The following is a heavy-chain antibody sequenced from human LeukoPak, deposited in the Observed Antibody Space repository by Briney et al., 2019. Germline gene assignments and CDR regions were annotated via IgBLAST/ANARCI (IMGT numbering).Heavy chain of an antibody. CDR1: GFTLSSYS. CDR3: ARDRYSSSWGGSAFDI. Sequence: GGSLRLSCAASGFTLSSYSMNWVRQAPGKGLEWVSRINSDGSSTSYADSVKGRFTISRDNAKNTLYLQMNSLRVEDTAVYYCARDRYSSSWGGSAFDIWGQGTMVTVSS. J-gene: IGHJ3*02. V-gene: IGHV3-74*01. CDR2: INSDGSST. D-gene: IGHD6-6*01.